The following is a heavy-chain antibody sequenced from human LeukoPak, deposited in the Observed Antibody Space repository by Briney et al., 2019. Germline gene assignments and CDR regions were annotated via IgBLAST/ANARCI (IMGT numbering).Heavy chain of an antibody. V-gene: IGHV4-59*01. CDR2: IYYSGST. Sequence: SETLSLTCTVSGGSISSYYWSWIRQPPGKGLEWIGYIYYSGSTNYNPSLKSRVTISVDTSKNQFSLKLSSVTAADTAVYYCARESPSEDTASDGFDIWGQGTMVTVSS. J-gene: IGHJ3*02. CDR1: GGSISSYY. CDR3: ARESPSEDTASDGFDI. D-gene: IGHD5-18*01.